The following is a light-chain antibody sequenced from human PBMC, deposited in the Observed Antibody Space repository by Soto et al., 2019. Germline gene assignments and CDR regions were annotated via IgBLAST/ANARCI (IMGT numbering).Light chain of an antibody. V-gene: IGLV2-8*01. CDR2: EVV. CDR3: KSYAGSNTYV. Sequence: VLTQPPSASGSPGQSVTISCTGTKNDIGVYDFVSWYQHHPGKAPRLIIYEVVQRPSGVPDRFSGSKSGNTASLTVSGLQAADEADYFCKSYAGSNTYVFGSGTKVTVL. CDR1: KNDIGVYDF. J-gene: IGLJ1*01.